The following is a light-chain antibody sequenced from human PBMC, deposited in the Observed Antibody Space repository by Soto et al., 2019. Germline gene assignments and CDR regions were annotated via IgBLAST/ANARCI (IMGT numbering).Light chain of an antibody. CDR1: SSDVGTYNY. J-gene: IGLJ1*01. CDR3: CSYTSSSTYV. Sequence: QSALTQPRSVSGSPGQSVTISCTGTSSDVGTYNYVSWYQQHPGKAPKLMIYDVSQRPSGVPDRFSGSKSGNTASLTISGLQAEDESDYYCCSYTSSSTYVFGTGTKLTVL. V-gene: IGLV2-11*01. CDR2: DVS.